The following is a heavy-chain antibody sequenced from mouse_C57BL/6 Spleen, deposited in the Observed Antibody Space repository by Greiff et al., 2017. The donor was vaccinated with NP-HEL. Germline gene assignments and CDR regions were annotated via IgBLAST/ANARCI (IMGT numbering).Heavy chain of an antibody. D-gene: IGHD2-1*01. Sequence: QVHVKQPGTELVKPGASVKLSCKASGYTFTSYWMHWVKQRPGQGLEWIGNINPSNGGTNYNEKFKSKATLTVDKSSSTAYMQLSSLTSEDSAVYYCARSGDGNYGVFYWYFDVWGTGTTVTVSS. CDR2: INPSNGGT. CDR1: GYTFTSYW. CDR3: ARSGDGNYGVFYWYFDV. J-gene: IGHJ1*03. V-gene: IGHV1-53*01.